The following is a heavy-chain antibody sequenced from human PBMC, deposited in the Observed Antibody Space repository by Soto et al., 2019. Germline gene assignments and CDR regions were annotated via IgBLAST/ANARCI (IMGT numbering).Heavy chain of an antibody. CDR1: GGSISSGGYY. V-gene: IGHV4-31*03. CDR3: ARESSSGNWFDP. CDR2: IYYSGST. D-gene: IGHD6-6*01. J-gene: IGHJ5*02. Sequence: SETLSLTCTVSGGSISSGGYYWSWIRQHPGKGLEWIGYIYYSGSTYYNLSLKSRVTISVDTSKNQFSLKLSSVTAADTAVYYCARESSSGNWFDPWGQGTLVTVSS.